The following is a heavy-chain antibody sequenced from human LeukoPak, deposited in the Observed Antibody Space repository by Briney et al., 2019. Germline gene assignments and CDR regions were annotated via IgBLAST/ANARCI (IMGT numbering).Heavy chain of an antibody. Sequence: SETLSLTCTVSGGSISSYYWSWIRQPPGKGLEWIGYIYYSGSTNYNPSLKSRVTISVDTSKNQFSLKLSSVTAADTAVYYCARSRLQPPSYYDILTGYYPPVFDYWGQGTLVTVSS. V-gene: IGHV4-59*01. D-gene: IGHD3-9*01. CDR1: GGSISSYY. J-gene: IGHJ4*02. CDR3: ARSRLQPPSYYDILTGYYPPVFDY. CDR2: IYYSGST.